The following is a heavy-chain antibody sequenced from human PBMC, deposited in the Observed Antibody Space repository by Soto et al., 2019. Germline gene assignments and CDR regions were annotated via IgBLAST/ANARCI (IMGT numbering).Heavy chain of an antibody. Sequence: QVQLQESGPGLVKPSGTLSLTCAVSGGSIRSNNWWSWVRQPPGKGLEWIGEIFHSGSTNYNPSLKTRVNISVDKSKNQFSLKLSSVTAADTAVYYCARVYSGSYSDSWGQGTLVTVSS. V-gene: IGHV4-4*02. CDR2: IFHSGST. CDR1: GGSIRSNNW. D-gene: IGHD1-26*01. J-gene: IGHJ4*02. CDR3: ARVYSGSYSDS.